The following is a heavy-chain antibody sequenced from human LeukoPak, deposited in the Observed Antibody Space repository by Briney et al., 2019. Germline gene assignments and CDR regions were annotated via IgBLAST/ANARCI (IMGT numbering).Heavy chain of an antibody. J-gene: IGHJ4*02. D-gene: IGHD1-26*01. V-gene: IGHV4-4*07. Sequence: PSETLSLTFSVPVGSISSYYWSWIRQPAGKGLEWIGRIYTSGSTNSNPSLKSRVTMSIDTSKNHFSLKLSSVTAADTAVYYCARDMSYAFFDYWGQGTLVTVSS. CDR1: VGSISSYY. CDR3: ARDMSYAFFDY. CDR2: IYTSGST.